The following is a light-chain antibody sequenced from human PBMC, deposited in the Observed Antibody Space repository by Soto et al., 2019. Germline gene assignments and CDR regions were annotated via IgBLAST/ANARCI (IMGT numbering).Light chain of an antibody. V-gene: IGKV3D-15*01. Sequence: EVLMTQSPATLSLSPGERATLSCRASQSVSSNLAWYQQRRGQAPRLLIYGASSRATGIPARFSGSGSGTEFTLTISSLQSEDFAVYYCQQYDNWPPLTFGGGTKVGSN. CDR3: QQYDNWPPLT. CDR2: GAS. J-gene: IGKJ4*01. CDR1: QSVSSN.